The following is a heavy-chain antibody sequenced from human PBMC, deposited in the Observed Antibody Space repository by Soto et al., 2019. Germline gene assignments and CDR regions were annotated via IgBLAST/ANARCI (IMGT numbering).Heavy chain of an antibody. Sequence: SVKVSCKASGGTFSSYAISWVRQAPGQGLEWMGGIIPIFGTANYAQKFQGRVTITADESTSTAYMELSSLRSEDTAVYYCARGGCVNIDYYYGMDVWGQGTTVPVSS. CDR3: ARGGCVNIDYYYGMDV. V-gene: IGHV1-69*13. D-gene: IGHD5-12*01. CDR2: IIPIFGTA. CDR1: GGTFSSYA. J-gene: IGHJ6*02.